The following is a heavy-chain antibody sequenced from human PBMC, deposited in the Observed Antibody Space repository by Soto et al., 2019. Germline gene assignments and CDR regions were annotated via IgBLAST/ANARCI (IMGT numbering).Heavy chain of an antibody. V-gene: IGHV3-66*01. J-gene: IGHJ3*02. CDR3: AREPRYCRGGSCSITGDDYDI. CDR1: GFIVSNTY. CDR2: ISNRGDT. Sequence: EVKLVESGGGLVQPGVSLRLSCTASGFIVSNTYVNWVRQAPGKGLEWVSVISNRGDTHYADSVRGRFSLSRDISDNTLHLQMNNLRVEDTAVYYCAREPRYCRGGSCSITGDDYDIWGQGTMVTVSS. D-gene: IGHD2-15*01.